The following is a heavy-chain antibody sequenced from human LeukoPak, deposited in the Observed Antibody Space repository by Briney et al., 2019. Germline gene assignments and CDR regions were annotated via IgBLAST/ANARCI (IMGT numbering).Heavy chain of an antibody. V-gene: IGHV3-23*01. D-gene: IGHD6-6*01. Sequence: PGGSLRLSCAASGFTFSSYAINWVRQTPGKGLEWLSAISNDGRHMYYTDSVKGRFTTSRDNSRNTVYLQMNGLRVEDTAVYYCATVMGSSPSTAYFAYWGQGTLVTVSS. CDR3: ATVMGSSPSTAYFAY. J-gene: IGHJ4*02. CDR1: GFTFSSYA. CDR2: ISNDGRHM.